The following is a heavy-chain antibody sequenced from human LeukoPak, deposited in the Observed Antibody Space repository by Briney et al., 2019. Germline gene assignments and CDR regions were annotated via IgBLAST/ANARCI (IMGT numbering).Heavy chain of an antibody. J-gene: IGHJ5*02. CDR1: GFTFSSYS. Sequence: GGSLRLSCAASGFTFSSYSMNWVHQAPGKGLEWVSSISSSSSYIYYADSVKGRFTISRDNAKNSLYLQMNSLRAEDTAVYYCARDPGIAAAGTNNWFDPWGQGTLVPVSS. D-gene: IGHD6-13*01. CDR3: ARDPGIAAAGTNNWFDP. V-gene: IGHV3-21*01. CDR2: ISSSSSYI.